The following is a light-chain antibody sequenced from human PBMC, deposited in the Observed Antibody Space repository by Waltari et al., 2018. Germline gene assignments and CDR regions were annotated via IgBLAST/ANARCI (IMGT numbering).Light chain of an antibody. V-gene: IGKV1-5*03. CDR1: QSISNW. Sequence: DIQMTQSPSSLSASVGDSVTITCRASQSISNWLAWYQQKPGKAPILLIYKASILKSGVPSRFSGGGSGTQFTLTISSLQPDDFATYYCQQYNTYSSFGQGTKLEIK. CDR2: KAS. CDR3: QQYNTYSS. J-gene: IGKJ2*01.